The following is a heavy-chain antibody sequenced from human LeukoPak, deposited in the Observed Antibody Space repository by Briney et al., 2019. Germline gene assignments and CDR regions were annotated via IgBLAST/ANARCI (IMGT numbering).Heavy chain of an antibody. CDR2: IHHSGST. V-gene: IGHV4-34*01. Sequence: SETLSLTCAVYGGSSSGFYWSWIRQPPGKGLEWIGEIHHSGSTNYNPSLKSRVTISVDTSKNQFSLKLSSVTAADTAVYYCARMREIAATGISGGHYWGQGTLVTASS. D-gene: IGHD6-13*01. CDR1: GGSSSGFY. J-gene: IGHJ4*02. CDR3: ARMREIAATGISGGHY.